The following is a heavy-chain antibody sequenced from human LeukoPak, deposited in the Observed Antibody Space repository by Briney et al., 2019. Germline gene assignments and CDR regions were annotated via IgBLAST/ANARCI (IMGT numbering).Heavy chain of an antibody. V-gene: IGHV3-30*02. CDR3: AKDGAGYGSSWSFEY. Sequence: GGSLRLSCAASGFTFSTYGMHWVRQAPGKGLEWVAFIRYDESNQYYADSVKGRFTIYRDNSKNTLYLQMNSLRAEDTAVYYCAKDGAGYGSSWSFEYWGQGNLVTVSS. CDR1: GFTFSTYG. D-gene: IGHD6-13*01. CDR2: IRYDESNQ. J-gene: IGHJ4*02.